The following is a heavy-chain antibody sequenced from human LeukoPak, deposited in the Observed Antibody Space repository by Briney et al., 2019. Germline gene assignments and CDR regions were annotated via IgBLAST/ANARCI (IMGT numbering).Heavy chain of an antibody. V-gene: IGHV7-4-1*02. CDR2: INTNTGNP. Sequence: ASVKVSCKASGYTFTGYYMHWVRQAPGQGLEWMGWINTNTGNPTYAQGFTGRIVFSLDTSVSTAYLQISSLEAEDSAVYYCAKNGLGAVVKTDWGQGTLVTVSS. CDR3: AKNGLGAVVKTD. D-gene: IGHD3-22*01. CDR1: GYTFTGYY. J-gene: IGHJ4*02.